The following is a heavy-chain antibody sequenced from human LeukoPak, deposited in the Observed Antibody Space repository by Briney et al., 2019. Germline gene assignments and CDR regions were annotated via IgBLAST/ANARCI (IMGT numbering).Heavy chain of an antibody. D-gene: IGHD6-13*01. Sequence: GTYLRLSCAASGFTFSSYAMHWVRQAPGKGLEWMAVISYDGSNKYYADSVKGRFTISRDNSKNTLYLQMNSLRAEDTAVYYCARAGAVIAAAVDYWGQGTLVTVSS. CDR3: ARAGAVIAAAVDY. J-gene: IGHJ4*02. CDR1: GFTFSSYA. CDR2: ISYDGSNK. V-gene: IGHV3-30*04.